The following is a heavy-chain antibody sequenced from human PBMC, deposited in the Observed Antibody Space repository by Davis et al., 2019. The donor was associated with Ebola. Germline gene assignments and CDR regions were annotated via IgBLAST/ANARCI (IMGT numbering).Heavy chain of an antibody. CDR1: GFTFSSYA. CDR3: AKDDSSSSRGHNWFDP. V-gene: IGHV3-23*01. D-gene: IGHD6-6*01. J-gene: IGHJ5*02. CDR2: ISGSGGST. Sequence: PGGSLRLSCAASGFTFSSYAMSWVRQAPGKGLEWVSAISGSGGSTYYADSVKGRFTISRDNSKNTLYLQMNSLRAEDTAVYYCAKDDSSSSRGHNWFDPWGQGTLVTVSS.